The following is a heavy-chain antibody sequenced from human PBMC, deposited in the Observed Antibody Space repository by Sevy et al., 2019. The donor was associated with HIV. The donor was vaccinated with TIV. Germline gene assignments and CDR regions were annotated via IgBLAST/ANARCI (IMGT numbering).Heavy chain of an antibody. V-gene: IGHV4-31*03. CDR3: ARAQTEYSSTSFDN. D-gene: IGHD6-6*01. Sequence: SETLSLTCTVSGGSISSGGYYWSWIRQHPGKGLEWIGYIYYSGSTYYNPSLKSRVTISVDTSKNQFSLKLSSVTAADTAVYYCARAQTEYSSTSFDNWGQGTLVTVSS. CDR2: IYYSGST. J-gene: IGHJ4*02. CDR1: GGSISSGGYY.